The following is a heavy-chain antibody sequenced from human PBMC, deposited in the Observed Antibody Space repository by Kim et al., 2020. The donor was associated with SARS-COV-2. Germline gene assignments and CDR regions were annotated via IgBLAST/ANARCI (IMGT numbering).Heavy chain of an antibody. CDR1: GFTFSDYY. J-gene: IGHJ6*02. D-gene: IGHD3-16*02. V-gene: IGHV3-11*05. CDR3: ARDTPLRLTWALSSLGSYGMDV. CDR2: ISSSSSYT. Sequence: GGSLRLSCAASGFTFSDYYMSWIRQAPGKGLEWVSYISSSSSYTNYADSVKGRFTISRDNAKNSLYLQMNSLRAEDTAVYYCARDTPLRLTWALSSLGSYGMDVWGQGTTVTVSS.